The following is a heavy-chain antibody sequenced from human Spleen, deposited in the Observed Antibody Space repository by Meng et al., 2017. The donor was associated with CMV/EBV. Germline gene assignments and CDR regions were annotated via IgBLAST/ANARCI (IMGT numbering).Heavy chain of an antibody. J-gene: IGHJ4*02. CDR3: ARDIRGRYDY. V-gene: IGHV4-31*03. Sequence: LACTVSGGSNSRGGYYWGWIRQHPGKGLEWIGYISYSGSTYYNPSLKSRVTISVDTSKIQFSLKLSSVTAADTAVYYCARDIRGRYDYWGQGTLVTVSS. CDR2: ISYSGST. D-gene: IGHD1-26*01. CDR1: GGSNSRGGYY.